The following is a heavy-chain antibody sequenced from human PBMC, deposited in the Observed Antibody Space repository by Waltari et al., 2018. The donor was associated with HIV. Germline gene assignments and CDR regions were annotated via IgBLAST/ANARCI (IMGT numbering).Heavy chain of an antibody. CDR2: IYHSGST. Sequence: QVQLQESGPGLVKPSGTLSLTCAVSGGSISSSNWWSWVRQPPGKGLEWIGEIYHSGSTKYNPSLKSGVTISVDKSKNQFSLKLSSVTAADTAVYYCARDKRITMIVVVIGAFDIWGQGTMVTVSS. CDR1: GGSISSSNW. CDR3: ARDKRITMIVVVIGAFDI. V-gene: IGHV4-4*02. D-gene: IGHD3-22*01. J-gene: IGHJ3*02.